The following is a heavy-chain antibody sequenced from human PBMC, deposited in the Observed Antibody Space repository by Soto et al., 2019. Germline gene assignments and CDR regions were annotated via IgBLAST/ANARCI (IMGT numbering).Heavy chain of an antibody. V-gene: IGHV3-74*01. Sequence: EVQLVESGGGLGQPGGSLTVSCAASGFTFSTYWMHWVRQVPGKGLVWVSRINSDGSTTHYADSVKGRFTISRDNAKNTLSLQMNSLTAEETAVYYCVKTSRYAAFDYWGQGTLVTVSS. J-gene: IGHJ4*02. CDR1: GFTFSTYW. CDR3: VKTSRYAAFDY. CDR2: INSDGSTT. D-gene: IGHD3-16*01.